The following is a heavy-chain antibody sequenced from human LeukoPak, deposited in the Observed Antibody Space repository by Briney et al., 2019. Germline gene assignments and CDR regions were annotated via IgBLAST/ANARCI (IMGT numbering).Heavy chain of an antibody. D-gene: IGHD1-26*01. J-gene: IGHJ4*02. Sequence: SETLSLTCTVSGGSISSGSYYWSWIRQPAGKGLEWIGRIYTSGSTNYNPSLKSRVTISVDTSKNQFSLKLSSVTAADTAVYYCARAAIGAYYFDYWGQGTLVTVSS. CDR2: IYTSGST. V-gene: IGHV4-61*02. CDR3: ARAAIGAYYFDY. CDR1: GGSISSGSYY.